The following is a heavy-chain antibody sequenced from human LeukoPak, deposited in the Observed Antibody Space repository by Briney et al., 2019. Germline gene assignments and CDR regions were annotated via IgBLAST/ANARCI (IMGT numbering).Heavy chain of an antibody. D-gene: IGHD6-13*01. V-gene: IGHV4-39*01. Sequence: SETLYLTCTVSGGSISSSSYYWGWIRQPPGKGLEWIGSIYYSGSTYYNPSLKSRVTISVDTSKNQFSLKLSSVTAADTVVYYCARHVIAAAGTFDYWGQGTLVTVSS. J-gene: IGHJ4*02. CDR1: GGSISSSSYY. CDR2: IYYSGST. CDR3: ARHVIAAAGTFDY.